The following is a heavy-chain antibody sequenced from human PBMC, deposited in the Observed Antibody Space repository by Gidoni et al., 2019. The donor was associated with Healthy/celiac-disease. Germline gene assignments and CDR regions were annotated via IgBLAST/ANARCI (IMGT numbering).Heavy chain of an antibody. D-gene: IGHD7-27*01. CDR1: GGSISSGSYY. CDR2: IYTSGST. Sequence: QVQLQESGPGLVKPSQTLSLTCTVSGGSISSGSYYWSWIRPPARKGLEWIGRIYTSGSTNYYSSLKRRVTISVDTSKNQFSLKLSSVAAADTAVYYCAREPLGFVAFDIWGQGTMVTVSS. J-gene: IGHJ3*02. CDR3: AREPLGFVAFDI. V-gene: IGHV4-61*02.